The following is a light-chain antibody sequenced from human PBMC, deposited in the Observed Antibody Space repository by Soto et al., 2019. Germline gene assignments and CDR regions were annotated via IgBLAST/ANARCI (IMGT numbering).Light chain of an antibody. CDR3: QQSYSTPYT. J-gene: IGKJ2*01. CDR2: SAS. V-gene: IGKV1-39*01. CDR1: QSISSY. Sequence: DIQMTQSPSSLSASVGDRVTITCRASQSISSYLHWYQQKPGKAPKLLIYSASSLQSGVPSRFSGSGSGTDFTLTISSLQPEDFATYYGQQSYSTPYTFGQGTKLEIK.